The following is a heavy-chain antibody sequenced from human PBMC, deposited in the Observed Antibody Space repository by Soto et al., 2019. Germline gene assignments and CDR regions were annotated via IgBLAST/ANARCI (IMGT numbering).Heavy chain of an antibody. CDR3: AKDSIEGTAMIFYAFDI. J-gene: IGHJ3*02. CDR1: GFTFSSYA. Sequence: GGSLRLSCAASGFTFSSYAMSWVRQAPGKGLEWVSAISGSGGSTYYADSVKGQFTISRDNSKNTLYLQMNSLRAEDTAVYYCAKDSIEGTAMIFYAFDIWGQGTMVTVSS. D-gene: IGHD5-18*01. V-gene: IGHV3-23*01. CDR2: ISGSGGST.